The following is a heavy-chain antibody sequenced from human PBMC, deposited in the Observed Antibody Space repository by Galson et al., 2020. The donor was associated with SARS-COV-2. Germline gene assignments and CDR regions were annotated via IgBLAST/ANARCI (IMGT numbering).Heavy chain of an antibody. J-gene: IGHJ4*03. D-gene: IGHD6-19*01. CDR3: ANAVAGRFDS. Sequence: GGSLRLSCAASALTLSVYSMNWVRQAAGKGLEWISYTTSDEKTIRYADSVKGRFTISRDNAKYPLFLQMSSRRDGDTAVYYCANAVAGRFDSGGQGTLVIVSS. CDR2: TTSDEKTI. V-gene: IGHV3-48*02. CDR1: ALTLSVYS.